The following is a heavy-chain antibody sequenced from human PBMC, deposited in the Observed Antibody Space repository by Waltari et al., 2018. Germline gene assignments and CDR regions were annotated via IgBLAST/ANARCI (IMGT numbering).Heavy chain of an antibody. D-gene: IGHD5-12*01. CDR2: ISGTGSNT. Sequence: EAQLWESGGGLGQPGGYLRVSCAAAEFPVSGYAMGWVPPGPGKGLECVSEISGTGSNTYYADSVKGRFTISKDNSKNILYLQMDSLRAEDTAVYYCARDGYNWIAFDVWGQGVLVTVSS. J-gene: IGHJ4*02. CDR3: ARDGYNWIAFDV. V-gene: IGHV3-23*01. CDR1: EFPVSGYA.